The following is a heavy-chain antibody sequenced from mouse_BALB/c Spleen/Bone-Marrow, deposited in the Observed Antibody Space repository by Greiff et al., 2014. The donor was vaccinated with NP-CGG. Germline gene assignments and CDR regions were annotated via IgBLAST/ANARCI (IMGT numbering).Heavy chain of an antibody. CDR2: INTNGGDT. Sequence: EVKLVESGGGLVQPGGSLKLSCAASGFTFSNYGMSWVRQTPDKRLEFVATINTNGGDTYYPDSVKGRFTISRDNAKNTLYLQMSSLKSEDTAMYYCARGVDYVYWFAYWGQGTLVAVSA. CDR3: ARGVDYVYWFAY. D-gene: IGHD2-4*01. CDR1: GFTFSNYG. J-gene: IGHJ3*01. V-gene: IGHV5-6-3*01.